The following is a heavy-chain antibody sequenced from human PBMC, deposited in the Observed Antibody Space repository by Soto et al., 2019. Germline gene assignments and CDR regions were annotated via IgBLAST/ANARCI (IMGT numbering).Heavy chain of an antibody. CDR3: AKGGGSGSYYRDYYFMDV. D-gene: IGHD3-10*01. J-gene: IGHJ6*03. Sequence: GGPLRLSCAAAGFTFRNYGMNWVRQAQGKGLEWVSAISGSGGGTYYADSVKGRFTISRDNSENTLYLQMNSLRAEDTAVYYCAKGGGSGSYYRDYYFMDVWGKGTAVTVSS. CDR1: GFTFRNYG. V-gene: IGHV3-23*01. CDR2: ISGSGGGT.